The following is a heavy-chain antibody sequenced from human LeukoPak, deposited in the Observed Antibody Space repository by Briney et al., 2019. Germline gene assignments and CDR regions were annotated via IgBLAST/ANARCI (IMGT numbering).Heavy chain of an antibody. CDR2: INRSGST. V-gene: IGHV4-34*01. D-gene: IGHD1-20*01. Sequence: SETLSLTCAVYGGSFSGYYWSWIRQPPGKGLEWIGEINRSGSTNYNPSLKSRVTISVDTSKNQFSLKLSSVTAADTAVYYCARGRGYNFNWFDPWGQGTLVTVSS. J-gene: IGHJ5*02. CDR1: GGSFSGYY. CDR3: ARGRGYNFNWFDP.